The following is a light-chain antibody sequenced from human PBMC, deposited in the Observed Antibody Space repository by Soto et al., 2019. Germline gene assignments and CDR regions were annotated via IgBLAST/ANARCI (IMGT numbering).Light chain of an antibody. CDR1: QSVSTY. CDR2: EAS. J-gene: IGKJ3*01. Sequence: EIVLTQSPANLSLSPGERATLSCRASQSVSTYLAWYQQKPGHAPRLLIYEASNRATGIPARFSGSGSGTDFTITISSLEPEDFAVYYCQQRNIWPPLFTFGPGTKVDVK. CDR3: QQRNIWPPLFT. V-gene: IGKV3-11*01.